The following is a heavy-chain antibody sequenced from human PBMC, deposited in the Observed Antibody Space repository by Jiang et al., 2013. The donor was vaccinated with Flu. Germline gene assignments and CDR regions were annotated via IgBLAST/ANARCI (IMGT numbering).Heavy chain of an antibody. D-gene: IGHD2-2*01. Sequence: LLKPSETLSLTCTVSGGSISSSSYYWGWIRQPPGKGLEWIGSIYYSGSTYYNPSLKSRVTISVDTSKNQFSLKLSSVTAADTAVYYCARRTRLGYYFDYWGQGTLVTVSS. CDR1: GGSISSSSYY. CDR2: IYYSGST. CDR3: ARRTRLGYYFDY. J-gene: IGHJ4*02. V-gene: IGHV4-39*01.